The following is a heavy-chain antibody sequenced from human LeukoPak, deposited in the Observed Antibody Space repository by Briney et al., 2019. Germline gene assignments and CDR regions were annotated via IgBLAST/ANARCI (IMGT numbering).Heavy chain of an antibody. CDR3: ARDSRTYYYGSGSYYPFDY. D-gene: IGHD3-10*01. V-gene: IGHV3-21*01. CDR2: VSSSSSYI. CDR1: GFTFSSYS. Sequence: GGSLRLSCAASGFTFSSYSMNWVRQAPGKGLEWVSSVSSSSSYIYYADSVKGRFTISRDNAKNSLYLQMNSLRAEDTAVYYCARDSRTYYYGSGSYYPFDYWGQGTLVTVSS. J-gene: IGHJ4*02.